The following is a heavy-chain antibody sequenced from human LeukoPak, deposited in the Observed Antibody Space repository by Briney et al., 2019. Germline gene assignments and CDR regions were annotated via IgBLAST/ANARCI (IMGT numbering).Heavy chain of an antibody. CDR3: ATSPYCTGGTCYFSNN. V-gene: IGHV5-51*01. Sequence: GESLKISCKGSGYSFTTSWIGWVRQMPGKGREWMGIIYPGDSDTRYIPSFQGQVTISADKSISTAYLQWSSLKASDTAMYYCATSPYCTGGTCYFSNNWGQGTLVTVSS. CDR2: IYPGDSDT. J-gene: IGHJ4*02. D-gene: IGHD2-15*01. CDR1: GYSFTTSW.